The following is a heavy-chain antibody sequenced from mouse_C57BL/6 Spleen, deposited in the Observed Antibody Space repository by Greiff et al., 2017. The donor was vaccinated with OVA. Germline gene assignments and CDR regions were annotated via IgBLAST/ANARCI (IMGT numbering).Heavy chain of an antibody. CDR2: IDPSDSYA. J-gene: IGHJ2*01. V-gene: IGHV1-69*01. Sequence: QVQLQQPGAEIVLPGASVKLSCKASGYTFPPYWMHWVKQRPGQGLEWIGEIDPSDSYANYNQKFKGKSTLTVDKSSSTAYMQLSSLTSEDSAVYYCARKDYYFDDWGQGTTLTVSS. CDR3: ARKDYYFDD. CDR1: GYTFPPYW.